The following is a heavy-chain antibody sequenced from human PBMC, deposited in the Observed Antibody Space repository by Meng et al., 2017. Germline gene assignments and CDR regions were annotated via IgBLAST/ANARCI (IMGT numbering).Heavy chain of an antibody. V-gene: IGHV1-18*01. D-gene: IGHD4-17*01. CDR1: GYTFTSYG. CDR2: ISAYNGNT. Sequence: QVRLLQIGDEVKKPGASVKGSCKASGYTFTSYGISWVRQAPGQGLEWMGWISAYNGNTNYAQKLQGRVTMTTDTATSTAYMELRSLRSDDTAVYYCARGGSRYYGDYNWYFDLWGRGTLVTVSS. J-gene: IGHJ2*01. CDR3: ARGGSRYYGDYNWYFDL.